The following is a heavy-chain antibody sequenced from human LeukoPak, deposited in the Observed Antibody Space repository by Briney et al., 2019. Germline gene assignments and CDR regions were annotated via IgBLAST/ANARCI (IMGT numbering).Heavy chain of an antibody. CDR3: ASRISGYDYFNP. J-gene: IGHJ5*02. CDR2: IYYSGST. V-gene: IGHV4-31*03. CDR1: GVSISSGGYY. Sequence: PSETLSLTCTVSGVSISSGGYYWSWIRQHPGKGLEWIGYIYYSGSTYYNPSLKSRVTISVDTSKNQFSLKLSSVTAADTAVYYCASRISGYDYFNPWGQGTLVTVSS. D-gene: IGHD5-12*01.